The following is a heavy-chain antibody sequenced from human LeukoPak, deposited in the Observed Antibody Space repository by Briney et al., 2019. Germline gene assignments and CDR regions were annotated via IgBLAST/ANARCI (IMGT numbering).Heavy chain of an antibody. CDR2: VIPIFGTA. CDR1: GGTFSSYA. Sequence: APVKVSCKASGGTFSSYAISWVRQAPGQGLEWMGGVIPIFGTANYAQKFQGRVTITADESTSTAYMELSSLRSEDTAVYYCARDFSSWYERPHTGFDYWGQGTLVTVSS. V-gene: IGHV1-69*13. D-gene: IGHD6-13*01. CDR3: ARDFSSWYERPHTGFDY. J-gene: IGHJ4*02.